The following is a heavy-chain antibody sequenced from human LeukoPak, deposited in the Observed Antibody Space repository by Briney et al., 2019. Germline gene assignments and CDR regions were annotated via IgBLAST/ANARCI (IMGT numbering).Heavy chain of an antibody. D-gene: IGHD3-3*01. CDR1: GFTFSSYA. Sequence: GGSLRLSCAASGFTFSSYAMSWVRQAPGKGLEWVSAISGSGGSTYYADSVKGRFTIPRDNSKNTLYLQMNSLRAEDTAVYYCAKEEVESGYRDDAFDIWGQGTMVTVSS. V-gene: IGHV3-23*01. CDR2: ISGSGGST. CDR3: AKEEVESGYRDDAFDI. J-gene: IGHJ3*02.